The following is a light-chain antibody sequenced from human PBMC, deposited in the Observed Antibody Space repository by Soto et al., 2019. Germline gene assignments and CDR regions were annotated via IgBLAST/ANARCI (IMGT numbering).Light chain of an antibody. Sequence: QSVLTQPPSASGTPGQSVTISCTGTSSDVGGYQYVSWYQQYTGKAPKLMIYAVNKRPSWVPDRFSGSRSGNTASLTVSALQAEDEADYYCSSYAGSNNYVFGTGTKVPV. J-gene: IGLJ1*01. CDR1: SSDVGGYQY. CDR3: SSYAGSNNYV. CDR2: AVN. V-gene: IGLV2-8*01.